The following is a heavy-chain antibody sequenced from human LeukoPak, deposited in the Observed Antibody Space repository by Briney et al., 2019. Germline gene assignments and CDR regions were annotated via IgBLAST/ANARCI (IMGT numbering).Heavy chain of an antibody. Sequence: GRSLRLSCAVSGFSFIGYAMHWVRQAPGEGLEWVAVISYDGSKTFYSDSVKGRFTISRDNSKNTLYLDMDSLRPEDTAVYHCARDSSGWSGRLDYWGQGTLVTVSS. CDR1: GFSFIGYA. V-gene: IGHV3-30*03. J-gene: IGHJ4*02. CDR3: ARDSSGWSGRLDY. D-gene: IGHD6-19*01. CDR2: ISYDGSKT.